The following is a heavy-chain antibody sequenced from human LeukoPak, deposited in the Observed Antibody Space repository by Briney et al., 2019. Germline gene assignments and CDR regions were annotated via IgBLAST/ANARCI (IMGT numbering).Heavy chain of an antibody. J-gene: IGHJ5*02. D-gene: IGHD1-14*01. V-gene: IGHV4-34*01. CDR1: GGSFSGYY. CDR2: INHSGST. Sequence: SETLSLTCAVYGGSFSGYYGSWIRQPPGKGREWIGEINHSGSTNYNPSLKSRVTISVDTSKNQFSLKLSSVTAADTAVYYCARHDSGASGWFDPWGQGTLVTVSS. CDR3: ARHDSGASGWFDP.